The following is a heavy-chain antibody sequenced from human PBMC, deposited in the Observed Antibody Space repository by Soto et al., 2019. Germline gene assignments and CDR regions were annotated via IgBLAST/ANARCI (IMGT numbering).Heavy chain of an antibody. Sequence: ASVKVSCKASGYTFTGHYIHWVRQAPEQGPEWMGEIGPESGATRYAQKFQGRVTMTGDMSITTVYMELNNLGPDDTAVYYCGRGRSGQIVVFYWGQGTPVTVSS. J-gene: IGHJ4*02. D-gene: IGHD5-12*01. CDR2: IGPESGAT. CDR3: GRGRSGQIVVFY. CDR1: GYTFTGHY. V-gene: IGHV1-2*02.